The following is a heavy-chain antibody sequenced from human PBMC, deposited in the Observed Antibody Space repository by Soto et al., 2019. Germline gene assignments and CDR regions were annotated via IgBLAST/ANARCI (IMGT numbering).Heavy chain of an antibody. CDR1: GFTFSSYG. Sequence: GGSLRLSCAASGFTFSSYGMHWVRQAPGKGLEWVAVIWYDGSNKYYADSVKGRFTISRDNSKNTLYLQMNSLRAEDTAVYYCARAGYPLLYYYYGMDVWGQGTTVTVSS. D-gene: IGHD1-26*01. V-gene: IGHV3-33*01. CDR3: ARAGYPLLYYYYGMDV. J-gene: IGHJ6*02. CDR2: IWYDGSNK.